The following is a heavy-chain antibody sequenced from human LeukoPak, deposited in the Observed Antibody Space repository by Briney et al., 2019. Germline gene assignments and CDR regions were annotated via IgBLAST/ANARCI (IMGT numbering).Heavy chain of an antibody. J-gene: IGHJ6*02. Sequence: GASVKLSCKASGGTFSSYAISWVRQAPGQGLEWMGGIIPIFGTANYAQKFQGRVTITADESTSTAYMELSSLRSEDTAVYYCARGGSIRKKEGMVQQWLVYYGMDVWGQGATVTVSS. CDR1: GGTFSSYA. CDR3: ARGGSIRKKEGMVQQWLVYYGMDV. D-gene: IGHD6-19*01. V-gene: IGHV1-69*01. CDR2: IIPIFGTA.